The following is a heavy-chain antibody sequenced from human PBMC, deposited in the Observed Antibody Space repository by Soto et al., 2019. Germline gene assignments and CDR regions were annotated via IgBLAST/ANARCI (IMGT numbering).Heavy chain of an antibody. Sequence: ASVKVSCKASGGTFSSYAISWVRQAPGQGLEWMGGIIPIFGTANYAQKFQGRVTITADESTSTAYMELSSLRSEDTAVYYCASRGSSSWSYTDDMDVWGKGTTVTVSS. CDR3: ASRGSSSWSYTDDMDV. CDR2: IIPIFGTA. V-gene: IGHV1-69*13. J-gene: IGHJ6*03. D-gene: IGHD6-13*01. CDR1: GGTFSSYA.